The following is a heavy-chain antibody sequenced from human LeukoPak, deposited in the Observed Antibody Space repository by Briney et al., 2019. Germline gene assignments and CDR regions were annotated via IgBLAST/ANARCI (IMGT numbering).Heavy chain of an antibody. Sequence: SVKVSCKASGGTFSSYAISWVRQAPGQGLEWMGRIIPILGIANYAQKFQGRVTITADKSTSTAYMELSSLRSEDTAVYYCARDGGSNWFDPWGQGTLVTVSS. CDR2: IIPILGIA. CDR3: ARDGGSNWFDP. V-gene: IGHV1-69*04. CDR1: GGTFSSYA. D-gene: IGHD4-23*01. J-gene: IGHJ5*02.